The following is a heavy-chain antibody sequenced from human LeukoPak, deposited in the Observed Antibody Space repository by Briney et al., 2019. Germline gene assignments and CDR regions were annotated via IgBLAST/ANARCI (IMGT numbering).Heavy chain of an antibody. Sequence: GGSLRLSCAASGFTFSSYAMSWVRQAPGKGLEWVSAISGSGGSTYYADSVKGRFTISRDNSKNTLYLQMNSLRAEDTAVYYCAKVLPKLRTVTTTTGVDYWGQGTLVTVSS. D-gene: IGHD4-17*01. V-gene: IGHV3-23*01. J-gene: IGHJ4*02. CDR3: AKVLPKLRTVTTTTGVDY. CDR1: GFTFSSYA. CDR2: ISGSGGST.